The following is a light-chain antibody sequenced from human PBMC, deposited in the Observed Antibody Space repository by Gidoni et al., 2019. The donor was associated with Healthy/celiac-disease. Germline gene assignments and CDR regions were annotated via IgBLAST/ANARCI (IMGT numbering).Light chain of an antibody. V-gene: IGKV1-12*01. CDR1: QGIGSW. CDR2: AAS. J-gene: IGKJ1*01. Sequence: IQMTQSPSSVSAPVGERVTIPCRASQGIGSWLAWYQQKPGKAPTLLIYAASSLQSGVPSRFSGSGSGTDFTLTISSLQPEDFATYYCQQANSFPTTFGQGTKVEIK. CDR3: QQANSFPTT.